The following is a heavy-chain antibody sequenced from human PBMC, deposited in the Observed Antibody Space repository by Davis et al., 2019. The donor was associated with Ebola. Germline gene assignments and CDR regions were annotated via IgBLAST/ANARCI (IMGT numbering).Heavy chain of an antibody. CDR1: GYTFTNYA. Sequence: AASVKVSCKASGYTFTNYAIHWVRQAPGQRLEWMGWINAGNGNTKYSQKFQGRVTITRDTSASTAYMELSSLRSEDTAVYYCARSIAVAGYNWFDPWGQGTLVTVSS. D-gene: IGHD6-19*01. CDR3: ARSIAVAGYNWFDP. V-gene: IGHV1-3*01. CDR2: INAGNGNT. J-gene: IGHJ5*02.